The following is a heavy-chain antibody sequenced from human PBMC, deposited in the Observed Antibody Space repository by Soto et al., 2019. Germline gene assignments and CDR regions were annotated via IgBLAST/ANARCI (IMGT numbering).Heavy chain of an antibody. D-gene: IGHD3-22*01. CDR1: GFTFTSYG. CDR3: ARDDDTRGHFSKFHY. V-gene: IGHV3-33*01. Sequence: PGGSLRLSCAASGFTFTSYGMHWVRQAPGQGLEWVAVIWYHGRNEYYADSVKGRVTISRDNSKNTVYLQMNSLRAEDTAVYYSARDDDTRGHFSKFHYCGQGTLVTVSS. CDR2: IWYHGRNE. J-gene: IGHJ4*02.